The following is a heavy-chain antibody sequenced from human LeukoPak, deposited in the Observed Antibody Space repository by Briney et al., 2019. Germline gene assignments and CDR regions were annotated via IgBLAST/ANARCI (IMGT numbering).Heavy chain of an antibody. CDR2: IIPIFGTA. Sequence: SVKVSCKASGYIFTDYYIHWVRQAPGQGLEWMGGIIPIFGTANYAQKFQGRVTITADKSTSTAYMELSSLRSEDTAVYYCARVDSSGWYYFDYWGQGTLVTVSS. CDR1: GYIFTDYY. V-gene: IGHV1-69*06. CDR3: ARVDSSGWYYFDY. D-gene: IGHD6-19*01. J-gene: IGHJ4*02.